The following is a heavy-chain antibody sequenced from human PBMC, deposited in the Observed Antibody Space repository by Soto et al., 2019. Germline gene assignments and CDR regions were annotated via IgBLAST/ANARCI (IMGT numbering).Heavy chain of an antibody. Sequence: GGSLRLSCAASGFTFSSYAMHWVRQAPGKGLEWVAVISYDGSNKYYADSVKGRFTISRDNSKNTLYLQMNSLRAEDTAVYYCARDFRVNGWYSGWFDPWGQGTLVTVSS. CDR2: ISYDGSNK. V-gene: IGHV3-30-3*01. J-gene: IGHJ5*02. CDR3: ARDFRVNGWYSGWFDP. D-gene: IGHD6-19*01. CDR1: GFTFSSYA.